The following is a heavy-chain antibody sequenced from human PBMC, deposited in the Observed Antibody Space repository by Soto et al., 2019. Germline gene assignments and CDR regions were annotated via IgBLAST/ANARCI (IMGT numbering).Heavy chain of an antibody. Sequence: QVQLVQSGAEVKKPGASVKVSFKASGYTFTSDDMNWVRQATGQGLEWMGWMNRNSGNTGYAQKFQGRVTMTWNTSIITAYMGLSSVRSEDTAVYYCARERLLGIDGMDVWGQGTTVTVSS. CDR3: ARERLLGIDGMDV. V-gene: IGHV1-8*01. CDR1: GYTFTSDD. D-gene: IGHD7-27*01. J-gene: IGHJ6*02. CDR2: MNRNSGNT.